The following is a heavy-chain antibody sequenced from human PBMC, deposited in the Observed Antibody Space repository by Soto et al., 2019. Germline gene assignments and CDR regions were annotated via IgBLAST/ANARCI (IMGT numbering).Heavy chain of an antibody. CDR2: IYYSGST. CDR1: GGSISSGGYY. V-gene: IGHV4-31*03. J-gene: IGHJ6*02. D-gene: IGHD3-10*01. CDR3: ARDGVHGSGSSRSSYYYGMDV. Sequence: PSETLSLTCTVSGGSISSGGYYWSWIRQHPGKGLEWIGYIYYSGSTYYNPSLKSRVTISVDTSKNQFSLKLSSVTAADTAVYYCARDGVHGSGSSRSSYYYGMDVWGQGTTVTVSS.